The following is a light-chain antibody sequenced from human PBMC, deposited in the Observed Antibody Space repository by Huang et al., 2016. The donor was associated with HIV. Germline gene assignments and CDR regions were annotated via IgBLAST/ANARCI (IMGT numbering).Light chain of an antibody. Sequence: ETVMTQSPVTLSVSPGDRASLSCRSSQIVSSHLAWYQQKPGQAPRLLIYAASTRATGVPARFSGSGAGTEFTLTISILQSEDSAVYYCQQYNDFRSTFGPGTRVEIK. J-gene: IGKJ3*01. CDR3: QQYNDFRST. CDR2: AAS. CDR1: QIVSSH. V-gene: IGKV3-15*01.